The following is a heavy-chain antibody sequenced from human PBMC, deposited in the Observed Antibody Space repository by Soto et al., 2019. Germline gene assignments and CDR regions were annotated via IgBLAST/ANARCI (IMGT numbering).Heavy chain of an antibody. Sequence: QVQLQESGPGLVKPSETLSLTCTVSGGSISSYYWSWIRQPPGKGLEWIGYIYYSGSTNYNPSLKSRVTIPVDSSTTQLSLKLSSVTAADTAVYYCARRYGYYFDYRGQGTLVTVSP. CDR2: IYYSGST. CDR1: GGSISSYY. D-gene: IGHD4-17*01. V-gene: IGHV4-59*08. CDR3: ARRYGYYFDY. J-gene: IGHJ4*02.